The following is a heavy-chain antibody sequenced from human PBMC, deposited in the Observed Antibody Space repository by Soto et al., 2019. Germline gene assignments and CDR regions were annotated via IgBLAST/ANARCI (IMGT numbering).Heavy chain of an antibody. CDR1: GFTFSSYA. D-gene: IGHD3-3*01. CDR2: ISYDGSNK. J-gene: IGHJ4*02. V-gene: IGHV3-30-3*01. Sequence: QVQLVESGGGVVQPGRSLRLSCAASGFTFSSYAMHWVRQAPGKGLEWVAVISYDGSNKYYADSVKGRFTISRDNSKNTLYLQMNSLRAEDTAVYYCARKKAAKSSGYYFDYWGQGTLVTVSS. CDR3: ARKKAAKSSGYYFDY.